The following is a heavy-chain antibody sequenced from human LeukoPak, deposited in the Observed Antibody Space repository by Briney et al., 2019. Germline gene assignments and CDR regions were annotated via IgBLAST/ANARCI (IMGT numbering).Heavy chain of an antibody. D-gene: IGHD3-16*01. CDR1: GLTFSMSW. Sequence: PGGSLRLSCAAAGLTFSMSWMHWVRQAPGKGLVWVSRIKSDGSSAGYADSVKGRFTISRDNAKNTLYLQMNSLRAEDTAVYYCARARGGDMFDYWGQGTRVTVSS. CDR3: ARARGGDMFDY. CDR2: IKSDGSSA. V-gene: IGHV3-74*01. J-gene: IGHJ4*02.